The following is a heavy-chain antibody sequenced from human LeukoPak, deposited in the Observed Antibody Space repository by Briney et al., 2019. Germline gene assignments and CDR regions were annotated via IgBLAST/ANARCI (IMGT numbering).Heavy chain of an antibody. V-gene: IGHV3-9*01. J-gene: IGHJ3*02. CDR3: AKGVRITMVRGAFDI. D-gene: IGHD3-10*01. CDR2: ITWNSGSI. CDR1: RFTFDDYA. Sequence: GGSLRLSCAASRFTFDDYAMHWVRHAPGKGLEWVSGITWNSGSIAYADSVKGRFTISRDNAKNSLYLQMNSLRPEDTALYYCAKGVRITMVRGAFDIWGQGTMVTASS.